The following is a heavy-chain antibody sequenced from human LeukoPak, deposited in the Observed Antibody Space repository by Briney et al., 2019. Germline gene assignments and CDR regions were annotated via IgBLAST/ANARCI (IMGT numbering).Heavy chain of an antibody. D-gene: IGHD3-3*01. V-gene: IGHV4-34*01. CDR1: GGSISSGGYS. CDR3: ARRGGLTIFGVVMEYYFDY. Sequence: SETLSLTCAVSGGSISSGGYSWSWIRQPPGKGLEWIGEINHSGSTNYNPSLKSRVTISVDTSKNQFSLKLSPVTAADTAVYYCARRGGLTIFGVVMEYYFDYWGQGTLVTVSS. J-gene: IGHJ4*02. CDR2: INHSGST.